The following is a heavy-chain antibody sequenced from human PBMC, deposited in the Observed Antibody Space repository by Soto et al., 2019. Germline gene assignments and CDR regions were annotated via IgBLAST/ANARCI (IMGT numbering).Heavy chain of an antibody. CDR2: IYYSGST. CDR3: ARVSSYSSSAYYFDY. V-gene: IGHV4-30-4*01. D-gene: IGHD6-6*01. J-gene: IGHJ4*02. CDR1: GGSISSGDYY. Sequence: TLSLTCTVSGGSISSGDYYWSWIRQPPGKGLEWIGYIYYSGSTYYNPSLKSRVTISVDTSKNQFSLKLGSVTAADTAVYYCARVSSYSSSAYYFDYWGQGTLVTVSS.